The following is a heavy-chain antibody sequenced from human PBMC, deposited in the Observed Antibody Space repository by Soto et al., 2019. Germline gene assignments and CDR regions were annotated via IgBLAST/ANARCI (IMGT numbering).Heavy chain of an antibody. J-gene: IGHJ6*02. CDR1: GASVSSSSYY. D-gene: IGHD6-6*01. CDR3: ASRLAARHEITYYYYGMDV. V-gene: IGHV4-39*01. CDR2: IYYSGST. Sequence: SETLSLTCSVSGASVSSSSYYWGWIRQPPGRGLEWIGSIYYSGSTYYNPSLKSRVTISVDTSKNQFSLKLSSVTAADTAVYYCASRLAARHEITYYYYGMDVWGQGTTVTVSS.